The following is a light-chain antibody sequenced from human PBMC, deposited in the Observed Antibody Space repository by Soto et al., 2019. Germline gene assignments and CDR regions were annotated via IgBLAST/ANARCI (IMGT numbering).Light chain of an antibody. CDR1: QSISEY. J-gene: IGKJ1*01. V-gene: IGKV1-39*01. CDR2: AAS. Sequence: IQTTQSPCSLPASVVDTGPFTCRASQSISEYLNWYEQKPGKAPRLLIYAASNLDNGVPSRFSGSGSGTTFTLTIRSLQPEDFATYYCQQSYSFPRTFGQGTKVDIK. CDR3: QQSYSFPRT.